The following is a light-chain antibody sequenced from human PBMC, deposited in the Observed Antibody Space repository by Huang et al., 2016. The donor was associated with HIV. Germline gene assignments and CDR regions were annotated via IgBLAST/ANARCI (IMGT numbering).Light chain of an antibody. V-gene: IGKV1-5*03. J-gene: IGKJ1*01. Sequence: DIQLTQSPSTLSASVGDRVTITCRASQGISTWLAWYQKKPGKAPTLLIYKASNLESGVPSRFSGSGSGTEFTLTITSLQPDDFATYYCQQYNGYLWTFGQGTKVEMK. CDR3: QQYNGYLWT. CDR2: KAS. CDR1: QGISTW.